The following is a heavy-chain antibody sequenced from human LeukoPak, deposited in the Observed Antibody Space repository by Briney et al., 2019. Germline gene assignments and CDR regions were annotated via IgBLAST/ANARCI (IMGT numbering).Heavy chain of an antibody. D-gene: IGHD3-10*01. CDR3: ARGFGYYGSGSYYYYYYYMDV. Sequence: SQTLSLTCTVSGGSISSGGYYWSWIRQHPGKGLEWIGYIYYSGSTYYNPSLKSRVTISVDTSKNQFSLKLSSVTAADTAVYYCARGFGYYGSGSYYYYYYYMDVWGKGPRSPSP. J-gene: IGHJ6*03. CDR1: GGSISSGGYY. CDR2: IYYSGST. V-gene: IGHV4-31*03.